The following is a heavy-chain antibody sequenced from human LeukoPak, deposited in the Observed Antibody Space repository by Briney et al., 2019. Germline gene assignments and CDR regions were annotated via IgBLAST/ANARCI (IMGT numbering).Heavy chain of an antibody. V-gene: IGHV3-74*01. CDR3: ARDWVYKIDY. Sequence: GGSLRLSCETAGFTFSSYVMHWVRRTPGQGLVWVSRISHDGIISYADSVKGRFTISRDNARNTLILQMNSLRVEDTAVYYCARDWVYKIDYWGRGTLVTVSS. CDR1: GFTFSSYV. D-gene: IGHD5-24*01. CDR2: ISHDGII. J-gene: IGHJ4*02.